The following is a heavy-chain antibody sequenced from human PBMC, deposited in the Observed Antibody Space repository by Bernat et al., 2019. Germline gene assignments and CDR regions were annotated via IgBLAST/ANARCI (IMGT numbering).Heavy chain of an antibody. CDR3: ARTYYYDSSGLNWFDP. CDR1: GGSISSGGYY. J-gene: IGHJ5*02. CDR2: IYYSGST. D-gene: IGHD3-22*01. V-gene: IGHV4-31*03. Sequence: QVQLQESGPGLVKPSQTLSLTCTVSGGSISSGGYYWIWIRQHPGKGLEWIGYIYYSGSTYYNPSLKSRVTISVDTSKNQFSLKLSSVTAADTAVYYCARTYYYDSSGLNWFDPWGQGTLVTVSS.